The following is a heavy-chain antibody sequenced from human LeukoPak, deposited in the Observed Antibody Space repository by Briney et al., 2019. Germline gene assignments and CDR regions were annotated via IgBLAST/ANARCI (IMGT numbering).Heavy chain of an antibody. CDR3: ARGGKYSSLDAFDI. Sequence: SETLSLTCAVSGGSISSRNWWSWVRQPPGKGLEWIGEIYHSGSTNYNPSLKTRVTISVDKSKNQVYLKLFFVTAADRAVYYCARGGKYSSLDAFDIWGQGTMVTVSS. V-gene: IGHV4-4*02. CDR1: GGSISSRNW. D-gene: IGHD6-6*01. J-gene: IGHJ3*02. CDR2: IYHSGST.